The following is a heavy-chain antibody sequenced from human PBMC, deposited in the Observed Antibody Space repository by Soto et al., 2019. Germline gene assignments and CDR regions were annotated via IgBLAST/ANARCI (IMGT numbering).Heavy chain of an antibody. CDR3: AKGPSGSSLYYYYYYGMDV. J-gene: IGHJ6*02. CDR1: GFTFSSYG. D-gene: IGHD1-26*01. CDR2: IWYDGSNK. V-gene: IGHV3-33*06. Sequence: PGGSLRLSCAASGFTFSSYGMHWVRQAPGKGLEWVAVIWYDGSNKYYADSVKGRFTISRDNSKNTLYLQMNSLRAEDTAVYYCAKGPSGSSLYYYYYYGMDVWGQGTTVTVSS.